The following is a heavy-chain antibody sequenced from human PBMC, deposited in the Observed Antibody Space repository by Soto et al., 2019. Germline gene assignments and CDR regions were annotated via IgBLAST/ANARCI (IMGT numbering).Heavy chain of an antibody. V-gene: IGHV4-34*01. Sequence: SETLSLTCAVYGGSFSGDYWTWIRQPPGKGLEWIGEIGRSGSTDYKPSLKSRVTISLDTSKNQFSLKLRFVTAADTAGYYCARGLRGYTYGRWFDPWGQGPQVTVSS. CDR3: ARGLRGYTYGRWFDP. CDR2: IGRSGST. J-gene: IGHJ5*02. CDR1: GGSFSGDY. D-gene: IGHD5-18*01.